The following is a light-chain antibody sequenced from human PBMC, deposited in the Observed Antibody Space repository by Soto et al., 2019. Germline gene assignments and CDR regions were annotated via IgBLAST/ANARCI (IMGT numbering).Light chain of an antibody. CDR3: QVWDSSSDHLYV. CDR1: NIGSKS. J-gene: IGLJ1*01. CDR2: YDS. Sequence: SYELTQPPSVSGAPGKTARITCGGNNIGSKSVHWYQQKPGQAPVLVIYYDSDRPSGIPERFSGSNSGNTATLTISRVEDGDEDDYYCQVWDSSSDHLYVFGTGTKLTV. V-gene: IGLV3-21*04.